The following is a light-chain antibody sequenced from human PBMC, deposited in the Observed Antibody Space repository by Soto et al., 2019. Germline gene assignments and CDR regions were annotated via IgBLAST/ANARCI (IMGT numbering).Light chain of an antibody. Sequence: EIVMTQSPVTLSVSPGERATLSRRASQSVSSNLVWYQQKPGQAPRLLIYGASTRATGIPDRFSGSGSGTEFTLTISSLQSEDFAVYYCQQYNNWPTWTFGQGTKVEI. V-gene: IGKV3-15*01. J-gene: IGKJ1*01. CDR1: QSVSSN. CDR3: QQYNNWPTWT. CDR2: GAS.